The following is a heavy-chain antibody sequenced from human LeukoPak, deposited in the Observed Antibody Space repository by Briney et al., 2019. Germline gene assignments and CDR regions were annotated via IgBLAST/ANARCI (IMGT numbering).Heavy chain of an antibody. Sequence: PGGSLRLSCATSGFTFNNYNMNWVRQAPGRALEWVSSITSSGTYIFYADSVKGRFTISRDNAKNSLYLQMNSLRAEDMAVYYCARDWGVWGKGTTVTISS. CDR2: ITSSGTYI. CDR1: GFTFNNYN. D-gene: IGHD3-16*01. J-gene: IGHJ6*04. V-gene: IGHV3-21*01. CDR3: ARDWGV.